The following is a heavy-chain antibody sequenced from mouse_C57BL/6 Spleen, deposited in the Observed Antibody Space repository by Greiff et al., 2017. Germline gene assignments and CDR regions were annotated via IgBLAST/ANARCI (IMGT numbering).Heavy chain of an antibody. Sequence: VQLQQSGAELVRPGASVKLSCTASGFNIKDYYMHWVKQRPEQGLEWIGRIDPEDGDTEYAPKFQGKATMTADTSSNTAYLQLSSLTSEDTAVYYCTTNPLYYGSSYDYAMDYGGQGTSVTVSS. D-gene: IGHD1-1*01. V-gene: IGHV14-1*01. CDR3: TTNPLYYGSSYDYAMDY. CDR2: IDPEDGDT. J-gene: IGHJ4*01. CDR1: GFNIKDYY.